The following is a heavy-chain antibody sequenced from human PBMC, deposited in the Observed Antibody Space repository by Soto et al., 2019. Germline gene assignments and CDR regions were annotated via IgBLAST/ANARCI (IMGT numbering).Heavy chain of an antibody. V-gene: IGHV1-69*06. CDR3: AIRDPAYYYGMDV. J-gene: IGHJ6*02. Sequence: ASVKVSCKASGYTFTSYAMHWVRQAPGQGLEWMGGIIPIFGTANYSPSFQGHVTISADKSISTAYLQWSSLKASDTAMYYCAIRDPAYYYGMDVWGQGTTVTVSS. CDR1: GYTFTSYA. CDR2: IIPIFGTA.